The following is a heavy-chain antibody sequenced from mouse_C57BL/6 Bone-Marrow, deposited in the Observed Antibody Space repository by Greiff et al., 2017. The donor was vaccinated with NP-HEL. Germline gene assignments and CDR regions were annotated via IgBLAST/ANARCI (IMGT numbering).Heavy chain of an antibody. D-gene: IGHD1-1*01. J-gene: IGHJ4*01. Sequence: EVHLVESGGGLVKPGGSLKLSCAASGFTFSDYGMHWVRQAPEKGLEWVAYISSGSSTIYYEDTVKGRFTISRDNAKNTLFLQMTSLRSEDTAMYYCARKLTVGYYAMDYWGQGTSVTVSS. CDR1: GFTFSDYG. V-gene: IGHV5-17*01. CDR3: ARKLTVGYYAMDY. CDR2: ISSGSSTI.